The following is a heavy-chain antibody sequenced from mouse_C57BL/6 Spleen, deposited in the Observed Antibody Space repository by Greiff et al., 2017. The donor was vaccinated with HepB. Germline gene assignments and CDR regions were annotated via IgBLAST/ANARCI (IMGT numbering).Heavy chain of an antibody. V-gene: IGHV1-82*01. CDR2: LYPGDGDT. Sequence: VQLQQSGPELVKPAASVKISCKASGYAFSSSWMHWVKQRPGKGLEWIGRLYPGDGDTNYNGKFKGKATMTADKSSSTAYMQLSSLTSEDSAVYFCARSTPYGSSYRSYWYFDVWGTGTTVRVSS. CDR1: GYAFSSSW. J-gene: IGHJ1*03. D-gene: IGHD1-1*01. CDR3: ARSTPYGSSYRSYWYFDV.